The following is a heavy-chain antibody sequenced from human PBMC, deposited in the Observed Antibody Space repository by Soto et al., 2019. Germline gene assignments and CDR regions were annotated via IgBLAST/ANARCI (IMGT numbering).Heavy chain of an antibody. J-gene: IGHJ4*01. V-gene: IGHV5-51*01. CDR3: ARVWNTGWSSFDY. D-gene: IGHD6-19*01. CDR1: GYSFTDYW. Sequence: PGESLKISCKGSGYSFTDYWIAWGRQMPGKGLEWMGIIYPGDSETRYSPSFHGQVTMSADKSISTAYLQWSSLKASDSAMYYCARVWNTGWSSFDYWGHGTVVTV. CDR2: IYPGDSET.